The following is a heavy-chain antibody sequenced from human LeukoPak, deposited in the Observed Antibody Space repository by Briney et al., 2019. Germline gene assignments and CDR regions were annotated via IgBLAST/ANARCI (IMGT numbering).Heavy chain of an antibody. V-gene: IGHV4-59*01. CDR1: GGSISSYY. CDR3: ARDVRGNGWYLY. D-gene: IGHD6-19*01. CDR2: IYYSGST. Sequence: PSETLSLTCTVSGGSISSYYWSWIRQPTGKGLEWIGYIYYSGSTYYNPSLKSRVTISVDTSKNQFSLKLSSVTAADTAVYYCARDVRGNGWYLYWGQGTLVTVSS. J-gene: IGHJ4*02.